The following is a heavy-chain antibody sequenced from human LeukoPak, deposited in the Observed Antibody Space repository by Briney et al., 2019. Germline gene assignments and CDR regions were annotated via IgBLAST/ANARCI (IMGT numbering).Heavy chain of an antibody. J-gene: IGHJ6*02. Sequence: ASVKVSCKASGGTFISYAISWVRQAPGQGLEWMGGIIPIFGTANYAQKFQGRVTITADESTSTAYMELSSLRSEDTAVYYCARLISGSYSYGMDVWGQGTTVTVSS. CDR2: IIPIFGTA. V-gene: IGHV1-69*13. CDR1: GGTFISYA. D-gene: IGHD1-26*01. CDR3: ARLISGSYSYGMDV.